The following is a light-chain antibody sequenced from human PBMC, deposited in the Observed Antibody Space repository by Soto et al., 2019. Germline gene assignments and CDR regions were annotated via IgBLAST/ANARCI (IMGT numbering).Light chain of an antibody. J-gene: IGLJ3*02. CDR3: AAWDDNLNGPL. CDR1: KSNIGRYS. Sequence: QPVLTQPPSLSGTPGQRVTISCSGSKSNIGRYSVNWYQHFPGTAPKILIYSDDERPSGVPDRFSGSKSGTSASLAISGLQSEDEAEYYCAAWDDNLNGPLFGGGTKLTVL. V-gene: IGLV1-44*01. CDR2: SDD.